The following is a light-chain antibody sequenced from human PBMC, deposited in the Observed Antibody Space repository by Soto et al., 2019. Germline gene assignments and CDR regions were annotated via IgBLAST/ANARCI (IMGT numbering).Light chain of an antibody. Sequence: QPVLTQSPSASASLGASVKITCTLSSGHSSYAIAWHQQHPEKGPRFLMKLNSDGSHTKGDGIPDRFSGSSSGAERYLTISSLQSEDEADYYCQTWGTGIRYVFGTGTKLTVL. J-gene: IGLJ1*01. CDR3: QTWGTGIRYV. CDR2: LNSDGSH. V-gene: IGLV4-69*01. CDR1: SGHSSYA.